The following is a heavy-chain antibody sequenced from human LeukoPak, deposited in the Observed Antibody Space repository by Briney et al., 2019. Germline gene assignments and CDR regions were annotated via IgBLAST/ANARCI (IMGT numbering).Heavy chain of an antibody. J-gene: IGHJ4*02. D-gene: IGHD1-1*01. Sequence: ASVKVSCKASGYTFASYGIIWVRQAPGQGLEWMGWISAYNGNTNYAQKLQGRVTMTTDTSTNTAYMELRSLKSDDTAVYYCARPLATTGLYYFDYWGQGTLVTVSS. CDR1: GYTFASYG. V-gene: IGHV1-18*01. CDR2: ISAYNGNT. CDR3: ARPLATTGLYYFDY.